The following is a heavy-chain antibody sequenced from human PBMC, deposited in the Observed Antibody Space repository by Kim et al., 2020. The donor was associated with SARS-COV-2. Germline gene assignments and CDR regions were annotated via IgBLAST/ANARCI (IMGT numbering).Heavy chain of an antibody. D-gene: IGHD2-2*01. Sequence: GGSLRLSCAASGFTFSSYEMNWVRQAPGKGLEWVSYISSSGSTIYYADSVKGRFTISRDNAKNSLYLQMNSLRAEDTAVYYCARVSLPVPAANDYYYYYYYVDVWSKGTTVTVSS. V-gene: IGHV3-48*03. CDR2: ISSSGSTI. CDR3: ARVSLPVPAANDYYYYYYYVDV. CDR1: GFTFSSYE. J-gene: IGHJ6*03.